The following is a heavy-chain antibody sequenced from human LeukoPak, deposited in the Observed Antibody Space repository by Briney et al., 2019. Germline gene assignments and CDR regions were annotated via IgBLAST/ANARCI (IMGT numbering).Heavy chain of an antibody. CDR3: ARVCRIAAAGTGDWFDP. J-gene: IGHJ5*02. CDR2: MNPNSGNT. CDR1: GYTFSGFY. V-gene: IGHV1-8*03. D-gene: IGHD6-13*01. Sequence: AASVKVSCKASGYTFSGFYIHWVRQATGQGLEWMGWMNPNSGNTGYAQKFQGRVTITRNTSISTAYMELSSLRSEDTAVYYCARVCRIAAAGTGDWFDPWGQGTLVTVSS.